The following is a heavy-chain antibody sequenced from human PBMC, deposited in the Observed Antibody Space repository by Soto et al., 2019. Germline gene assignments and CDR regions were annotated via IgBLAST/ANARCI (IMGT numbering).Heavy chain of an antibody. CDR3: ARAGYSSGWYRGGVDAFDI. J-gene: IGHJ3*02. D-gene: IGHD6-19*01. V-gene: IGHV4-59*08. CDR1: GGSISSYY. CDR2: IYYSGST. Sequence: PSETLSLTCTVSGGSISSYYWSWIRQPPGKGLEWIGYIYYSGSTNYNPSLKSRVTISVDTSKNQFSLKLSSVTAADTAVYYCARAGYSSGWYRGGVDAFDIWGQGTMVTV.